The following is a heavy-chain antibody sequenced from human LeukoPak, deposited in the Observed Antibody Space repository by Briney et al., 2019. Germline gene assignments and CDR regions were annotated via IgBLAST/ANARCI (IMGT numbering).Heavy chain of an antibody. Sequence: ASVKVSSKASGYTFTSYGISWVRQAPGQGLEWMGWISAYNGNTNYAQKLQGRVTMTTDTSTSTAYMELRSLGSDDTAVYYCSSSYSAPNWFDPWGQGTLVTVSS. J-gene: IGHJ5*02. D-gene: IGHD2-21*01. V-gene: IGHV1-18*01. CDR1: GYTFTSYG. CDR2: ISAYNGNT. CDR3: SSSYSAPNWFDP.